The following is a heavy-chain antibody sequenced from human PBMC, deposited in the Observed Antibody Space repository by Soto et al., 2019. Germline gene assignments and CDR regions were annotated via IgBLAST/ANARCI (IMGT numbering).Heavy chain of an antibody. J-gene: IGHJ6*02. Sequence: ASVKVSCKASGGTFSSYAISWVRQAPGQGLEWMGGIIPIFGTANYAQKFQGRVTITADESTSTAYMELSSLRSEDTAVYYCARDVDTAMVTLYYYYGMDVWGQGTTVTVSS. D-gene: IGHD5-18*01. CDR3: ARDVDTAMVTLYYYYGMDV. CDR1: GGTFSSYA. V-gene: IGHV1-69*13. CDR2: IIPIFGTA.